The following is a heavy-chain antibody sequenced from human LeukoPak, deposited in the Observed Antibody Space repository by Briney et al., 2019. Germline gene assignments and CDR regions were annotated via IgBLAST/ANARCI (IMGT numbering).Heavy chain of an antibody. CDR1: GYTFTSYD. CDR2: MNPNSGNT. D-gene: IGHD5-12*01. V-gene: IGHV1-8*03. CDR3: GSYSGYAQ. J-gene: IGHJ4*02. Sequence: ASVKVPCKASGYTFTSYDVNWVRQATGQGLEWMGWMNPNSGNTGYAQKFQGRVTITRNTSITTAYMELSGLTSEDTAVYYCGSYSGYAQWGQGTLVTVSS.